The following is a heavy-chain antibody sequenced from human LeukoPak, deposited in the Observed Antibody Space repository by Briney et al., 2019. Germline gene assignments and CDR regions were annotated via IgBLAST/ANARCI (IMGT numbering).Heavy chain of an antibody. CDR3: ARDSRPAHYYDSSGQDWYFDL. J-gene: IGHJ2*01. V-gene: IGHV4-59*01. CDR1: GGSISSYY. D-gene: IGHD3-22*01. Sequence: PAETLSLTCTVSGGSISSYYWSWIRQPPGKGLEWIGYIYYSGTINYNPSLKSRVTISVVTSKNQFSLKLSSVTAADTAVYYCARDSRPAHYYDSSGQDWYFDLWGRGTVVTVSS. CDR2: IYYSGTI.